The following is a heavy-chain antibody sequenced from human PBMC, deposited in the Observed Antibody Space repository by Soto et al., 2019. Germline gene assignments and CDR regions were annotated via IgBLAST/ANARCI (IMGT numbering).Heavy chain of an antibody. V-gene: IGHV3-23*01. CDR2: ISGSGGST. Sequence: EVQLLESGGGLVQPGGSLRLSCAASGFTFSSYAMSWVRQAPGKGLEWVSAISGSGGSTYYADSVKGRFTISRDNSRATLSLQMNSLRAEDTAVYYCAQDLGGIAVAGDFDYWGQGTLVTVSS. J-gene: IGHJ4*02. CDR1: GFTFSSYA. CDR3: AQDLGGIAVAGDFDY. D-gene: IGHD6-19*01.